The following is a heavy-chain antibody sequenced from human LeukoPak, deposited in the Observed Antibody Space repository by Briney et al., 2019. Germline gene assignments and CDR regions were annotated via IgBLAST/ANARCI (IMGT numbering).Heavy chain of an antibody. J-gene: IGHJ3*02. D-gene: IGHD2-2*01. CDR1: GYSISSGYY. CDR3: ASTYCSSTSCSLNAFDI. CDR2: IYHSGST. Sequence: SETLSLTCAVSGYSISSGYYWGWIRQPPGKGLEWIGSIYHSGSTYYNPSLKSRVTISVDTSKNQFSLKLSSVTAADTAVYYCASTYCSSTSCSLNAFDIWGQWTMVTVSS. V-gene: IGHV4-38-2*01.